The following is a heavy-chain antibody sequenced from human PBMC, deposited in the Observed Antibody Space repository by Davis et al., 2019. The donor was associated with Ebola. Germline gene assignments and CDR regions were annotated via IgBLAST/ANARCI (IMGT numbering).Heavy chain of an antibody. J-gene: IGHJ5*02. CDR2: VSHGGVS. D-gene: IGHD1-1*01. CDR3: ARTAKTSVSDSGLGYTYFDP. Sequence: SETLSLTCTVYGGSFGAYFWSWIRRSPGKGLEWIGKVSHGGVSDYNPSLRSRVTISVDTSRDQFSLKMNPVTAADTAVYYCARTAKTSVSDSGLGYTYFDPWSQGTLVTVSS. CDR1: GGSFGAYF. V-gene: IGHV4-34*01.